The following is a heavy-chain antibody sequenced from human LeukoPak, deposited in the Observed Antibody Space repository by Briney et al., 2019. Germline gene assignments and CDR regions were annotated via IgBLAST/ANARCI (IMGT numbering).Heavy chain of an antibody. CDR3: ARGTNYDFWSGYYHNWFDP. D-gene: IGHD3-3*01. V-gene: IGHV4-39*07. J-gene: IGHJ5*02. Sequence: PSETLSLTCTVSGGSISSSSYYWGWIRQPPGKGLEWIGSIYYSGSTNYNPSLKSRVTISVDTSKNQFSLKLSSVTAADTAVYYCARGTNYDFWSGYYHNWFDPWGQGTLVTVSS. CDR2: IYYSGST. CDR1: GGSISSSSYY.